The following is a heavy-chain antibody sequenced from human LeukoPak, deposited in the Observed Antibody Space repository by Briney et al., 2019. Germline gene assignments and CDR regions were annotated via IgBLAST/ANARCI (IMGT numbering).Heavy chain of an antibody. Sequence: PGASLRLSCAASGVTFTTYAMTWVRQAPGKGLEWGSSIGADGAATFYSDSVKGRFTISRDNSMNTLYLQMNSLRADDTAVYYCGRPTKFWLIQGDGVDVWGQGTTVTVSS. V-gene: IGHV3-23*01. D-gene: IGHD6-19*01. CDR1: GVTFTTYA. CDR3: GRPTKFWLIQGDGVDV. CDR2: IGADGAAT. J-gene: IGHJ6*02.